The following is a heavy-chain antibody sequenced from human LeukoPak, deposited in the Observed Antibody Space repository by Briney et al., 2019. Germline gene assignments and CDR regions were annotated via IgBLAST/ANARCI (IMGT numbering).Heavy chain of an antibody. CDR1: GFTFSSYS. CDR2: ISSSSSTI. J-gene: IGHJ4*02. Sequence: GGSLRLSRAASGFTFSSYSMNWVRQAPGKGREGVSYISSSSSTIYYADSVKGRFTISRDNAKNTLYLQMNSLRAEDTAVYYCARDAGYYYGSDPGYFDYWGQGTLVTVSS. CDR3: ARDAGYYYGSDPGYFDY. V-gene: IGHV3-48*04. D-gene: IGHD3-10*01.